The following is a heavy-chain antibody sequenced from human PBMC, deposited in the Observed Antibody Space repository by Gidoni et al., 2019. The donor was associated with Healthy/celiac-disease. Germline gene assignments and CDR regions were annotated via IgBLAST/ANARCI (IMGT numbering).Heavy chain of an antibody. CDR1: GFTFSSYG. D-gene: IGHD3-22*01. Sequence: QVQLVESGGGVVQPGRSLRLSCAASGFTFSSYGMHWVRQAPGKGLAWVAVIWYDGSNKYYADSVKGRFTISRDNSKNTLYLQMNSLRAEDTAVYYCARVRRSSGYHGYYYYGMDVWGQGTTVTVSS. V-gene: IGHV3-33*01. J-gene: IGHJ6*02. CDR2: IWYDGSNK. CDR3: ARVRRSSGYHGYYYYGMDV.